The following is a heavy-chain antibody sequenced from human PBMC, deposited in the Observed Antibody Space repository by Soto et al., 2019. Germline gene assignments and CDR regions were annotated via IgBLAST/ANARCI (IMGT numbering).Heavy chain of an antibody. J-gene: IGHJ4*02. CDR1: GYTFTSYW. D-gene: IGHD3-3*01. V-gene: IGHV5-51*03. Sequence: PGESLKISCKGSGYTFTSYWIAWVRQMPGKGLEWMGVAYPGDSDTRYSPSFQGQVTISADKSTSTAYLQWSSLEASDTAMYYCAGRGAFYDHWSGSNGGSDYWGQGTLVTVSS. CDR3: AGRGAFYDHWSGSNGGSDY. CDR2: AYPGDSDT.